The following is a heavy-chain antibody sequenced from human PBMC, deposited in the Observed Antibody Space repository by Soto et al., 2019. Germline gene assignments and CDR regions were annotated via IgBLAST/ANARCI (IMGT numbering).Heavy chain of an antibody. D-gene: IGHD6-25*01. CDR3: AHRAAAVEPTGAEYFHH. CDR2: IYWDDDK. Sequence: QITLKESGPTLVKPTQSLTLTCSFSGFSLSTSGGGVGWIRQPPGKALEWLALIYWDDDKRYSPSLKSRLTITKDTSKNQVVLTMTNMDPVDTATYYCAHRAAAVEPTGAEYFHHWGQGTLVTVSS. V-gene: IGHV2-5*02. J-gene: IGHJ1*01. CDR1: GFSLSTSGGG.